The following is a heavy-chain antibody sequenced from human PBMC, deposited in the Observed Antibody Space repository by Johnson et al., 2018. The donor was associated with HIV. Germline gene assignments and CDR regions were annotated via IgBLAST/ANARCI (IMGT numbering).Heavy chain of an antibody. Sequence: QVQLVESGGGLVQPGESLRLSCAASGFTVSSNYMSWIRQAPGTGLAWVSYISSSGSTIYYADSVKGRFALSRDNDKNSLYLQMNSLRAEDTAVYYCARVRYSSGWPIYAFDIWGQGTVVIVSS. CDR1: GFTVSSNY. CDR3: ARVRYSSGWPIYAFDI. V-gene: IGHV3-11*04. D-gene: IGHD6-19*01. J-gene: IGHJ3*02. CDR2: ISSSGSTI.